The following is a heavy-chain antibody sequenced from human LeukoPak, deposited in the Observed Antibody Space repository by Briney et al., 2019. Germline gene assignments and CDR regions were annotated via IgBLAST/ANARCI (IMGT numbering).Heavy chain of an antibody. D-gene: IGHD5-24*01. J-gene: IGHJ4*02. Sequence: GGSLRLSCVASGFSFSDYWMSWVRQAPGKGPEWVATIRNDGWEKKYVGSVMGRFTIFRDNGKNSLDLQVDSLRGEDTAVYYCVRGGKKYGDKWGQGTLVTVSS. V-gene: IGHV3-7*01. CDR1: GFSFSDYW. CDR3: VRGGKKYGDK. CDR2: IRNDGWEK.